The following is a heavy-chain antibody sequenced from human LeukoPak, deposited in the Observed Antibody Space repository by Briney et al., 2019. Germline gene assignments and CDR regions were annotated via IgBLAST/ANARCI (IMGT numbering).Heavy chain of an antibody. CDR2: IYTSGGT. CDR3: ARTLAYYDFWSGYYLGWFDP. D-gene: IGHD3-3*01. V-gene: IGHV4-4*09. Sequence: SETLSLTCTVAGGSISSYYWSWIRQPPGKGLEWIGYIYTSGGTNYNPSLKSRVTISVDTSKNQFSLKLSSVTAADTAVYYCARTLAYYDFWSGYYLGWFDPWGQGTLVTVSS. CDR1: GGSISSYY. J-gene: IGHJ5*02.